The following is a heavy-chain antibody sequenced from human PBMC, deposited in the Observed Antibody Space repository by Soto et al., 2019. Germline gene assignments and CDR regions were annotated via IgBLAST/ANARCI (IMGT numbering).Heavy chain of an antibody. CDR1: GGSFSGYY. CDR2: INDSGST. Sequence: QVQLQQWGAGLLKPSETLSLTCAVYGGSFSGYYWSWIRQTPGKGLECIGEINDSGSTTHNPSLKSRVTILVDTPKSQFSLKLSSVTAADTAVYYCARGLLVVFGELSRRGGYYYDMDVWGKGTTVTVSS. J-gene: IGHJ6*03. V-gene: IGHV4-34*01. D-gene: IGHD3-10*01. CDR3: ARGLLVVFGELSRRGGYYYDMDV.